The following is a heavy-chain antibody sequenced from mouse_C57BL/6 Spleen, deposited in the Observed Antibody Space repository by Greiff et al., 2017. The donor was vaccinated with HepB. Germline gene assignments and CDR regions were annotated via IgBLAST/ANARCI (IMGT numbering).Heavy chain of an antibody. J-gene: IGHJ4*01. D-gene: IGHD1-1*01. CDR1: GYTFTDYN. Sequence: EVQLQQSGPELVKPGASVKMSCKASGYTFTDYNMHWVKQSHGKSLEWIGNINPNNGGTSYNQKFKGKATLTVNKSSSTAYMELRSLTSEDSAVYYCASTTRYAMDYWGQGTSVTVSS. CDR2: INPNNGGT. CDR3: ASTTRYAMDY. V-gene: IGHV1-22*01.